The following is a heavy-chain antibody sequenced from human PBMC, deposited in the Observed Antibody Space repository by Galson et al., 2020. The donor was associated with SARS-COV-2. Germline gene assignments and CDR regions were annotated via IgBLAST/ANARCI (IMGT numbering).Heavy chain of an antibody. CDR2: IIPIIGLA. J-gene: IGHJ4*02. D-gene: IGHD1-26*01. CDR1: GRTFSSYA. V-gene: IGHV1-69*10. Sequence: SVKVSCKASGRTFSSYAISWVRQAPGQGLEWMGGIIPIIGLANYAQMFHGRLTITADISTSTDYMELSSLTSEDTAVYYCARNRNPTVGATGDYWGQGTQVTVSS. CDR3: ARNRNPTVGATGDY.